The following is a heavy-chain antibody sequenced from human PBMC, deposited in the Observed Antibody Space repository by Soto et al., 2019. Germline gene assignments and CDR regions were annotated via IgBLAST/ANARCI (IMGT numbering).Heavy chain of an antibody. V-gene: IGHV3-33*01. CDR3: ARDGSATNYYYYGMDV. D-gene: IGHD2-15*01. CDR1: GFTFSSYG. CDR2: IWYDGSNK. J-gene: IGHJ6*02. Sequence: LRLSCAASGFTFSSYGMHWVRQAPGKGLEWVAVIWYDGSNKYYADSVKGRFTISRDNSKNTLYLQMNSLRAEDTAVYYCARDGSATNYYYYGMDVWGQGTTVTVSS.